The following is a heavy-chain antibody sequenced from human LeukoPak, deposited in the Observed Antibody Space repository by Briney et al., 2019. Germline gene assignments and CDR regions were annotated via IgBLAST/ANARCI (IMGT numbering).Heavy chain of an antibody. CDR2: ISSSSSTI. J-gene: IGHJ5*02. D-gene: IGHD3-10*01. CDR1: GFTFSSYS. CDR3: ASEYYGSGSYLRFDP. Sequence: GGSLRLSCAASGFTFSSYSMNWVRQAPGKGLEWVSYISSSSSTIYYADSVKGRFTISRDNAKNSLYLQMNSLRAEDTAVYYCASEYYGSGSYLRFDPWGQGTLVTVSS. V-gene: IGHV3-48*01.